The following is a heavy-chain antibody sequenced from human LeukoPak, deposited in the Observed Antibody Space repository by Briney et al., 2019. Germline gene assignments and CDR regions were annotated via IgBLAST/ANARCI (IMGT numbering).Heavy chain of an antibody. V-gene: IGHV4-34*01. D-gene: IGHD3-10*01. CDR1: GGSLSGYY. Sequence: SETLSLTCAVSGGSLSGYYWTWIRQPPGKGLEWIGDINHSGSTNYNPSLKSRVTISVDTSKNQFSLKLSSVTAADTAVYYCARLRPSELPYYYYYYMDVWGKGTTVTISS. CDR3: ARLRPSELPYYYYYYMDV. CDR2: INHSGST. J-gene: IGHJ6*03.